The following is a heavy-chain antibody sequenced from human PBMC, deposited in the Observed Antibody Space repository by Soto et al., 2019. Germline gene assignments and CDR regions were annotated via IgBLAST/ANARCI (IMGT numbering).Heavy chain of an antibody. CDR3: ARVRITMVRGVIINYYGMDV. D-gene: IGHD3-10*01. J-gene: IGHJ6*02. V-gene: IGHV4-31*03. Sequence: SETLSLTCTFSCGSIISGGYYWSWIRQHPGKGLEWIGYIYYSGSTYYNPSLKSRVTISVDTSKNQFSLKLSSVTAADTAVYYCARVRITMVRGVIINYYGMDVWGQGTTVTVSS. CDR2: IYYSGST. CDR1: CGSIISGGYY.